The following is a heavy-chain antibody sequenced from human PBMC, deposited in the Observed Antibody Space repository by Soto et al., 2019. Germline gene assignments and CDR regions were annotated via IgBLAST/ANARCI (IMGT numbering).Heavy chain of an antibody. J-gene: IGHJ4*02. CDR2: ITGSGGST. V-gene: IGHV3-23*01. Sequence: GGSLRLSCAASGFTFSTYAMIWVRQAPGKGLEWVSVITGSGGSTYYADSVKGRFTISRDTSKNTLFLQMNSLRAEDTAVYFFAKVLCGDHGCIDYWCQRPMVSGSS. CDR1: GFTFSTYA. D-gene: IGHD4-17*01. CDR3: AKVLCGDHGCIDY.